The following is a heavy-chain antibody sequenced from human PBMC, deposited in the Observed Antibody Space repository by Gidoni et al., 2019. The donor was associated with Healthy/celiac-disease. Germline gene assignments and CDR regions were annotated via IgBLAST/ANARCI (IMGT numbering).Heavy chain of an antibody. CDR3: AKDLAVDFAFDI. CDR2: ISGSGGST. Sequence: EWVSAISGSGGSTYYADSVKGRFTISRDNSKNTLYLQMNSLRAEDTAVYYCAKDLAVDFAFDIWGQGTMVTVSS. V-gene: IGHV3-23*01. J-gene: IGHJ3*02. D-gene: IGHD3-3*01.